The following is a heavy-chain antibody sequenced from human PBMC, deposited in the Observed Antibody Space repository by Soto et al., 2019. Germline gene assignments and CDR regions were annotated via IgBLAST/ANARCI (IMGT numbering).Heavy chain of an antibody. Sequence: LRLSCAASGFTFSSYGMHWVRQAPGKGLEWVAVIWYDGSNKYYADSVKGRFTISRDNSKNTLYLQMNSLRAEDTAVYYCARSRDGYNSGYFDYWGQGTLVTSPQ. CDR2: IWYDGSNK. D-gene: IGHD5-12*01. CDR3: ARSRDGYNSGYFDY. V-gene: IGHV3-33*01. CDR1: GFTFSSYG. J-gene: IGHJ4*02.